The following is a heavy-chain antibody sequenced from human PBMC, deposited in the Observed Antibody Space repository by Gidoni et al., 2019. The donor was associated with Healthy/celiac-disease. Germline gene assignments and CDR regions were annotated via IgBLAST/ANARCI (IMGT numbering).Heavy chain of an antibody. CDR2: IFSNDEK. V-gene: IGHV2-26*01. Sequence: QLTLKESGPVFVKPTDTLTLTCTASGFPPSHARMGASWIRQPPGKSLEWPAHIFSNDEKSSSTSLKSRLTSSKDTSKSQVVLTMTNMDPVDTATYYCARTGAPGYSSGYYQPDAFDIWGQGTMVTVSS. CDR1: GFPPSHARMG. CDR3: ARTGAPGYSSGYYQPDAFDI. D-gene: IGHD3-22*01. J-gene: IGHJ3*02.